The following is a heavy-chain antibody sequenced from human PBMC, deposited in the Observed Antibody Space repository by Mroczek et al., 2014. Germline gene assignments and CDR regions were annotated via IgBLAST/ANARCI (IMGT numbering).Heavy chain of an antibody. CDR2: ISYDGSNK. V-gene: IGHV3-30-3*01. CDR3: ARVAPYRYFDY. Sequence: ESGGGVVQPGRSLRLSCAASGFTFSSYAMHWVRQAPGKGLEWVAVISYDGSNKYYADSVKGRFTISRDNSKNTLYLQMNSLRAEDTAVYYCARVAPYRYFDYWGQGTLVTVSS. D-gene: IGHD5-18*01. CDR1: GFTFSSYA. J-gene: IGHJ4*02.